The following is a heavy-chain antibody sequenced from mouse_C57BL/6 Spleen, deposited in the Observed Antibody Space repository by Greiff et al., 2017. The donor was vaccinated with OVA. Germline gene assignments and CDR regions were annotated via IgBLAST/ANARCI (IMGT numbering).Heavy chain of an antibody. J-gene: IGHJ3*01. CDR2: ISYSGST. CDR3: ARGDYYGSSLAY. V-gene: IGHV3-1*01. D-gene: IGHD1-1*01. Sequence: EVHLVESGPGMVKPSQSLSLTCTVTGYSITSGYDWHWIRHFPGNKLEWMGYISYSGSTNYNPSLKSRISITHDTSKNHFFLKLKSVTTEDTATYYCARGDYYGSSLAYWGQGTLVTVSA. CDR1: GYSITSGYD.